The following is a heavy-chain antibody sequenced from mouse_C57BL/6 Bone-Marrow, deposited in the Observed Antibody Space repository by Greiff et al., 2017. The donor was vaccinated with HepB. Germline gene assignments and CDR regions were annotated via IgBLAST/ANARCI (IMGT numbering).Heavy chain of an antibody. D-gene: IGHD2-1*01. CDR1: GYSITSDY. CDR2: ISYSGST. V-gene: IGHV3-8*01. J-gene: IGHJ1*03. CDR3: ARYKRGYYGKDFDV. Sequence: VQLKESGPGLAKPSQSLSLTCSVSGYSITSDYWNWVRQFPGNKLEYMGYISYSGSTYYNPSLKSRISITRDTSKNQYYLQLNSVTTEDTATYYCARYKRGYYGKDFDVWGTGTTVTVSS.